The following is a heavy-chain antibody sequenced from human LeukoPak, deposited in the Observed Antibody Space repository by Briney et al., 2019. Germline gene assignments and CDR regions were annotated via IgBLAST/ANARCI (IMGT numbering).Heavy chain of an antibody. J-gene: IGHJ4*02. CDR3: ASPIAVADSGIDY. CDR1: GFTFSSYG. CDR2: ISYDGSNK. D-gene: IGHD6-19*01. Sequence: PGRSLRLSCAASGFTFSSYGMHWVRQAPGKGLEWVAVISYDGSNKYYADSVKGRFTISRDNSKNTLYLQMNSLRAEDTAVYYCASPIAVADSGIDYWGQGTLVTVSS. V-gene: IGHV3-30*03.